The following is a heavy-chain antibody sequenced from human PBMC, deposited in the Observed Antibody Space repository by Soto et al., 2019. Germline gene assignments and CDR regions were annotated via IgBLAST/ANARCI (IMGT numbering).Heavy chain of an antibody. CDR3: ARGGVSTRTFDY. J-gene: IGHJ4*02. Sequence: SGGSLKISCKGSGYNFPGYWIAWVRQMPGKGLELMGIIYPSDSDTRYRPSFQGQVTISADKSISSAYLQWSSLRASDTAMYYCARGGVSTRTFDYWGQGTPVTVS. CDR1: GYNFPGYW. D-gene: IGHD3-3*01. CDR2: IYPSDSDT. V-gene: IGHV5-51*01.